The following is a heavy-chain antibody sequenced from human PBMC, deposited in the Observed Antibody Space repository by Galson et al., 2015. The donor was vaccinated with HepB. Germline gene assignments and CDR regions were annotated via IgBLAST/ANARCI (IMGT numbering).Heavy chain of an antibody. D-gene: IGHD6-13*01. CDR2: ISSSSSYT. V-gene: IGHV3-21*05. J-gene: IGHJ4*02. CDR3: ARVPSSWSSYYFDY. Sequence: SLRLSCAASGFTFSSYSMNWVRQAPGKGPEWVSYISSSSSYTNYADSVKGRFTISRDNAKNTLYLQMNSLRAEDTAVYYCARVPSSWSSYYFDYWGQGTLVTVSS. CDR1: GFTFSSYS.